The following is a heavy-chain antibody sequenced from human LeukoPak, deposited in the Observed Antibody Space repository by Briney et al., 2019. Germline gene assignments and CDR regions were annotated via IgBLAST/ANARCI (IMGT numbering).Heavy chain of an antibody. CDR2: ISDSSSLT. V-gene: IGHV3-48*02. Sequence: GGSLRLSCAASGFTFSSFGMNWVRQAPGKGLEWVSYISDSSSLTDYADSVKGRFTISRDNAQNSLSLQLNSLRDEDTAVYFCAKVIRGGYGMDVWGQGSTVIVSS. D-gene: IGHD3-10*01. CDR1: GFTFSSFG. J-gene: IGHJ6*02. CDR3: AKVIRGGYGMDV.